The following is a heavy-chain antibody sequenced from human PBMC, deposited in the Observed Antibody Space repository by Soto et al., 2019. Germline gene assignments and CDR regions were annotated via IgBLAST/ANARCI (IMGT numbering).Heavy chain of an antibody. CDR3: ARVGPSYSSGWYFGVGERRDPLNS. CDR2: ISYDGSNK. D-gene: IGHD6-19*01. V-gene: IGHV3-30-3*01. CDR1: GFTFSSYA. Sequence: QVQLVESGGGVVQPGRSLRLSCAASGFTFSSYAMHWVRQAPGKGLEWVAVISYDGSNKYYADAVKGRFTVSRDNSKNTVYLQVNSRRAEDTAVYYGARVGPSYSSGWYFGVGERRDPLNSWGQGTLVTVSS. J-gene: IGHJ4*02.